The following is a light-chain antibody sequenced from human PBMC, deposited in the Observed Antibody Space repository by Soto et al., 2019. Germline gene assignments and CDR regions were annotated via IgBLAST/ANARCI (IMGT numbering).Light chain of an antibody. CDR1: SSDVGSYNL. V-gene: IGLV2-23*01. Sequence: QSALTQPASVSGSPGQSITISCTGTSSDVGSYNLVSWYQQHPGKAPKLMMYEGIKRPSGVSNRFSGSKSGNTASLTISGLPAEDEADYYCCSYAGSSTDVVFGGGTKVTVL. J-gene: IGLJ2*01. CDR2: EGI. CDR3: CSYAGSSTDVV.